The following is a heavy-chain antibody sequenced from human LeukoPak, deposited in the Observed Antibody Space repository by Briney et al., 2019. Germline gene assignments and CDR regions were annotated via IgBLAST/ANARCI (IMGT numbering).Heavy chain of an antibody. D-gene: IGHD3-22*01. CDR2: IYYTGST. Sequence: PSETLSLTCTVSGGSISSYYWNWIRQPPGKGLEWIGFIYYTGSTNYNPSLKSRVTISVDTSKNQFSLKLSSVTAADTAVYYCARVSDSSGYPDYWGQGTLVTVSS. CDR3: ARVSDSSGYPDY. V-gene: IGHV4-59*12. J-gene: IGHJ4*02. CDR1: GGSISSYY.